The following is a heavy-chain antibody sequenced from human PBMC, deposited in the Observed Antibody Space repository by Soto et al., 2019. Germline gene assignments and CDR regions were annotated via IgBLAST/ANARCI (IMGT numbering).Heavy chain of an antibody. V-gene: IGHV5-10-1*01. CDR1: GYSFTSYW. D-gene: IGHD3-16*02. CDR3: ASSYTLNYGMDV. CDR2: IDPSDSYT. Sequence: PGESLKISCNGSGYSFTSYWISWVRQMPGKGLEWMGRIDPSDSYTNYSPSFQGHVTISADKSISTAYLQWSSLKASDTAMYYCASSYTLNYGMDVWGQGTTVPVSS. J-gene: IGHJ6*02.